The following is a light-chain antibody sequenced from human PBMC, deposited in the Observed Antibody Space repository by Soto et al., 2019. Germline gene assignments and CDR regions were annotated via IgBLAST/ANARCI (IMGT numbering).Light chain of an antibody. CDR1: SSDVGGYKY. J-gene: IGLJ2*01. CDR2: DVS. Sequence: QSVLTQPRSVSGSPGQSVTISCTGTSSDVGGYKYVSWYEQHPGKAPKLIIYDVSKRASGVPDRFSASKSGNTASLTISGLQAEDDADYYCCSYAGSYSFVFGGGTKLTV. CDR3: CSYAGSYSFV. V-gene: IGLV2-11*01.